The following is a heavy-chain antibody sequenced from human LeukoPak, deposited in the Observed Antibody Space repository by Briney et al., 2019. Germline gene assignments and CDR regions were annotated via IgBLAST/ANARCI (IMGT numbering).Heavy chain of an antibody. CDR3: ARGPEKAKTYYDFWSGLEY. Sequence: SVKVSCKASGGTFSSYAISWVRQAPGQGLEWMGGIIPIFGTANYAQKFQGRVTITADESTSTAYMELSSLRSEDTAVYYCARGPEKAKTYYDFWSGLEYWGQGTLVTVSS. V-gene: IGHV1-69*01. J-gene: IGHJ4*02. D-gene: IGHD3-3*01. CDR1: GGTFSSYA. CDR2: IIPIFGTA.